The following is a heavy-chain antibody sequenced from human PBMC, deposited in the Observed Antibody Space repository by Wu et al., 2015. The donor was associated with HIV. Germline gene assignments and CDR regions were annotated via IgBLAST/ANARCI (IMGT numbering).Heavy chain of an antibody. V-gene: IGHV1-2*02. CDR1: GYIFTDNY. D-gene: IGHD6-19*01. J-gene: IGHJ6*02. CDR2: INSKSGGT. CDR3: VRDQQWPPEYYHYYGMDV. Sequence: QVQLVQSGAEVKKPGASVKVSCKASGYIFTDNYMDWVRQAPGQGLEWMGWINSKSGGTTYAQKFQGRVTMTRDTSLNTAYMELSRLTSDDTAVYYCVRDQQWPPEYYHYYGMDVWGQGTTITVSS.